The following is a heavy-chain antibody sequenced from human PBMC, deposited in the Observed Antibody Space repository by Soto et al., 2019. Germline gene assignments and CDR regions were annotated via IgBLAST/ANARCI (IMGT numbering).Heavy chain of an antibody. CDR3: AREEAVRIERWFDP. V-gene: IGHV4-31*03. J-gene: IGHJ5*02. Sequence: SETLSLTCTVSGGSMSSVGSYWTWIRQHPGKGLEWIGYISYTGSTHYNPSFKSRVSISVATSQNQFTLKLSSVTAADTAVYYCAREEAVRIERWFDPWGQGTQVTVSS. CDR1: GGSMSSVGSY. D-gene: IGHD3-10*01. CDR2: ISYTGST.